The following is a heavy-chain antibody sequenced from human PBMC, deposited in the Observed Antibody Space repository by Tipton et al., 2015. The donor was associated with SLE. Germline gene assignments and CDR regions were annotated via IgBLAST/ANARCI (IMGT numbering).Heavy chain of an antibody. J-gene: IGHJ5*02. CDR2: VHNSGSS. CDR1: GGSISTYY. CDR3: ARTWVVVPALFDP. Sequence: TLSLTCTVSGGSISTYYWSWIRQPPGKGLEWIGYVHNSGSSNYNPSLKSRVTISVDTSKNQFSLKLSSVTAADTAVYYCARTWVVVPALFDPWGQGTLVTVSS. V-gene: IGHV4-59*08. D-gene: IGHD2-2*01.